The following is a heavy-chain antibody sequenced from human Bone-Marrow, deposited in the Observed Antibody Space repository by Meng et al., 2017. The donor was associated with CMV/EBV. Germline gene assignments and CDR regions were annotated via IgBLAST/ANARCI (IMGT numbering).Heavy chain of an antibody. V-gene: IGHV3-48*01. D-gene: IGHD3-16*01. CDR1: GFTFSSYW. CDR2: ISSSGSTI. CDR3: AKDVLLFGGANAYFDC. J-gene: IGHJ4*02. Sequence: GGSLRLSCAASGFTFSSYWMSWVRQAPGKGLEWVSYISSSGSTIYYADSVKGRFTISRDNSKNTVYLQMNSLRLEETAIYYCAKDVLLFGGANAYFDCWGRGALVTVSS.